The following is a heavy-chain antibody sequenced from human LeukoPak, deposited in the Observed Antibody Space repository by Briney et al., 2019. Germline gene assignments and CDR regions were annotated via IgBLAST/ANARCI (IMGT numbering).Heavy chain of an antibody. CDR1: GYTFSNNW. D-gene: IGHD4-23*01. CDR3: ARYNYGANLVGDAFDI. J-gene: IGHJ3*02. V-gene: IGHV5-51*01. CDR2: IFPGDSDT. Sequence: GESLKISCKGSGYTFSNNWIVWVRQMPGKGLEWMGIIFPGDSDTRYSPSFQGLVTISADKSINTAYLQWSSLKASDTAMYYCARYNYGANLVGDAFDIWGQGAMVTVSS.